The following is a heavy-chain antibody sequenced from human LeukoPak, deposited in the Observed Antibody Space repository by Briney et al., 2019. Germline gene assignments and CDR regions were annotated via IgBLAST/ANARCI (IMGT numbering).Heavy chain of an antibody. V-gene: IGHV5-51*01. D-gene: IGHD6-6*01. CDR2: IYPGDSDT. Sequence: RGESLQISCKGSGYSFTSYWIGWVRQLPGKGLEWMGIIYPGDSDTRYSPSFQGQVTISADKSISTAYLQWSSLKASDTAMYYCARLYSSSPYYYYYYYMDVWGNGTTVTVSS. J-gene: IGHJ6*03. CDR1: GYSFTSYW. CDR3: ARLYSSSPYYYYYYYMDV.